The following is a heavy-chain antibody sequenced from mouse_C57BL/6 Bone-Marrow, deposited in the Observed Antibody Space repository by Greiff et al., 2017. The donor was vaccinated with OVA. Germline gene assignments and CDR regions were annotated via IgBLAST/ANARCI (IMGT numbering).Heavy chain of an antibody. Sequence: QVQLQQPGAELVKPGASVKLSCKASGYTFTSYWMHWVKQRPGQGLEWIGMIHPNSGRTNYNEKFKSKATLDVDKSSRTAYIQLSSLTSEDSAVCYCARGSAYYSNYYFDYWGQGTTLTDSS. D-gene: IGHD2-5*01. CDR3: ARGSAYYSNYYFDY. CDR2: IHPNSGRT. V-gene: IGHV1-64*01. CDR1: GYTFTSYW. J-gene: IGHJ2*01.